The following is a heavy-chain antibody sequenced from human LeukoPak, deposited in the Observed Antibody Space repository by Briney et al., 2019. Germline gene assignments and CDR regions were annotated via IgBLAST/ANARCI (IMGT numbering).Heavy chain of an antibody. CDR3: ARDYAYAFDI. V-gene: IGHV3-48*01. CDR2: ITSSSTAI. Sequence: GGSLRLSCAASGFTFSSYSMNWVRQAPGKGLEWVSYITSSSTAISYADSVKGRSTLSRDNAKNSLYLQMDSLRAEDTAVYYCARDYAYAFDIWGQGTMVTVSS. CDR1: GFTFSSYS. J-gene: IGHJ3*02. D-gene: IGHD3-16*01.